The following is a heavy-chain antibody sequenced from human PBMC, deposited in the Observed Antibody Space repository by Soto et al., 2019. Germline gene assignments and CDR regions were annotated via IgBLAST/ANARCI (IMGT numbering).Heavy chain of an antibody. V-gene: IGHV4-39*01. Sequence: QLQLQESGPGLVKPSETLSLTCTVSGGSITSRGYYWGWIRQPPGKGLEWFGSIYYSGSTYYNPSLKSRVTISVDTSKNQFSLKLNSVTAADTAVYYCARQTSSVSYVVGEFDYWGQGTLVSVSS. D-gene: IGHD1-26*01. CDR3: ARQTSSVSYVVGEFDY. CDR1: GGSITSRGYY. CDR2: IYYSGST. J-gene: IGHJ4*02.